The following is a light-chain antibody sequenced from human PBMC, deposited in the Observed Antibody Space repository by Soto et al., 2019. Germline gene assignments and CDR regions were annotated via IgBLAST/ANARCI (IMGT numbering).Light chain of an antibody. CDR2: EVS. J-gene: IGLJ1*01. CDR3: SSYTSSSTPYI. CDR1: SSDVGGYNY. Sequence: SVLTQPASVSGCPGQSIAISCTGTSSDVGGYNYVSWYQQHPGKAPKLMIYEVSNRPSGVSNRFSGSKSGNTASLTISGLQAEDEADYYCSSYTSSSTPYIYGISTKVTVL. V-gene: IGLV2-14*01.